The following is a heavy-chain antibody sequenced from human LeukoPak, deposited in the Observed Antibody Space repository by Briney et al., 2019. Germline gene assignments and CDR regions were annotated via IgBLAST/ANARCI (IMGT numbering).Heavy chain of an antibody. CDR3: ARGPRRGPRTPRGSYRDYFDY. Sequence: SQTLSLTCAISGDSVSSNSAAWNWIRQSPSRGLEWLGRTYYRSKWGTNYALSVKSRIIIGADTSKNQISLQLSSVTAADTAVYYCARGPRRGPRTPRGSYRDYFDYWGQGTLVTVSS. CDR2: TYYRSKWGT. CDR1: GDSVSSNSAA. V-gene: IGHV6-1*01. J-gene: IGHJ4*02. D-gene: IGHD3-16*01.